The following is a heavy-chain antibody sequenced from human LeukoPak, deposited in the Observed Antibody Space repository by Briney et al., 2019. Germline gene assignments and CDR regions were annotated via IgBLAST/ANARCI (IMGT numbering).Heavy chain of an antibody. CDR1: GFTFSSYS. CDR2: ISSSSYI. Sequence: GGSLRLSCAASGFTFSSYSMNWVRQAPGKGLEWVSSISSSSYIYYADSVKGRFTISRDNAKNSLYLQMNSLRAEDTAVYYCARSLTIFGVVIAGSYPPTDYWGQGTLVTVSS. J-gene: IGHJ4*02. V-gene: IGHV3-21*01. D-gene: IGHD3-3*01. CDR3: ARSLTIFGVVIAGSYPPTDY.